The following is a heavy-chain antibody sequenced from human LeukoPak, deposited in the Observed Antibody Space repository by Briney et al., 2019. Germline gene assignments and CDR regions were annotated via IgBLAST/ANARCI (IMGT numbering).Heavy chain of an antibody. CDR2: ISYDGSNK. J-gene: IGHJ6*02. D-gene: IGHD2-15*01. V-gene: IGHV3-30*18. Sequence: QTGRSLRLSCAASGFTFSSYGMHWVRQAPGKGLEWVAVISYDGSNKYYADSVKGRFTISRDNSKNTLYLQMNSLRAEDTAVYYCAKVGGRRVVAATDGMDVWGQGTTVTVSS. CDR3: AKVGGRRVVAATDGMDV. CDR1: GFTFSSYG.